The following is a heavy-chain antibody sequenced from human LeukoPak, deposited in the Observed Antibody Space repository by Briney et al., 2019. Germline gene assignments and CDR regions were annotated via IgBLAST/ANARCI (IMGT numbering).Heavy chain of an antibody. D-gene: IGHD6-19*01. CDR3: AGGIAVAGISYYFDY. J-gene: IGHJ4*02. CDR1: GGSISSYY. V-gene: IGHV4-59*01. CDR2: IYYSGST. Sequence: KPSETLSLTCTVSGGSISSYYWSWIRQPPGKGLEWIGYIYYSGSTNYNPSLKSRVTISVDTSKNQFSLKLSSVTAADTAVYYCAGGIAVAGISYYFDYWGQGTLVTVSS.